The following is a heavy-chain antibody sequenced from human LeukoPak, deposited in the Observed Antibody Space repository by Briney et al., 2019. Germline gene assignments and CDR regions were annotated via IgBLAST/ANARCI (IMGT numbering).Heavy chain of an antibody. CDR3: ARAGSNLDDFWSGYPPYYYYIDV. Sequence: GGSLRLSCAASGFTFSSYWMSWVRQVPGKGLERVANIKQDGSEKYYVDSVKGRFTISRDNAKNSLYLQMNSLRAEDTAVYHCARAGSNLDDFWSGYPPYYYYIDVWGKGTTVTVSS. CDR2: IKQDGSEK. V-gene: IGHV3-7*01. D-gene: IGHD3-3*01. J-gene: IGHJ6*03. CDR1: GFTFSSYW.